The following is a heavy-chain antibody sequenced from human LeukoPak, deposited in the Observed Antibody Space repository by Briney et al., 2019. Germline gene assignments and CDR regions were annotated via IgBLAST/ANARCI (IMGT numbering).Heavy chain of an antibody. D-gene: IGHD6-13*01. CDR1: GGSISSYY. CDR3: ARTGIPAAAAFDY. V-gene: IGHV4-4*07. Sequence: PSETLSLTCTVSGGSISSYYWNWIRQPAGKGLEWIGRIYTSGSTNYNPSLKSRVTMSVDTSKNQFSLNLSSVTAADTAVYYCARTGIPAAAAFDYWGQGTLVTVSS. J-gene: IGHJ4*02. CDR2: IYTSGST.